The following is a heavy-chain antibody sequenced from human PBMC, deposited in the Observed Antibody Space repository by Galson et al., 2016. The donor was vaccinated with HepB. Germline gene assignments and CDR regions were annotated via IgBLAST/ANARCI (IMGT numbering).Heavy chain of an antibody. CDR3: VRGEVRGLYCCGLDV. CDR1: GGSLRGYS. D-gene: IGHD3-10*01. V-gene: IGHV4-59*01. CDR2: IYYSGIA. J-gene: IGHJ6*02. Sequence: TLSLTCTVSGGSLRGYSWSWIRQPPGRGLEGIGYIYYSGIANYSPSLRSRVTMAVDTSKNQFSLKLSSVTAADTAVYYCVRGEVRGLYCCGLDVWGQGTTVTVSS.